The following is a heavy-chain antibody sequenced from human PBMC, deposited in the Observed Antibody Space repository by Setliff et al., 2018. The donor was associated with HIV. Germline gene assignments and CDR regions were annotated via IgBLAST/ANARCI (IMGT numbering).Heavy chain of an antibody. CDR2: VIPIFGTT. J-gene: IGHJ2*01. D-gene: IGHD3-22*01. Sequence: SVKVSCKTSGGTFSSYGVSWVRQAPGQGLQWMGGVIPIFGTTDYTQRFQGRVTITTDEPATTVYMELSSLRSDDTAVYYCARGRRSDYYDSNGYLYYYFDLWGRGTLVTVSS. CDR1: GGTFSSYG. V-gene: IGHV1-69*05. CDR3: ARGRRSDYYDSNGYLYYYFDL.